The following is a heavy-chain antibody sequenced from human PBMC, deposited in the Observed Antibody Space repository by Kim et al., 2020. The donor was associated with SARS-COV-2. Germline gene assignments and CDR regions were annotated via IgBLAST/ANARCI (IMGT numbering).Heavy chain of an antibody. D-gene: IGHD6-19*01. CDR2: INQDGSVK. CDR3: AGGGGWFPLH. V-gene: IGHV3-7*04. Sequence: GGSLRLSCAASEFTFSGYWMDWVRQAPGKGLEWVAKINQDGSVKNYVDSVKGRFTISRDNAKNSLFLQMNSLRAEDTAVYYCAGGGGWFPLHWGLGTLV. CDR1: EFTFSGYW. J-gene: IGHJ1*01.